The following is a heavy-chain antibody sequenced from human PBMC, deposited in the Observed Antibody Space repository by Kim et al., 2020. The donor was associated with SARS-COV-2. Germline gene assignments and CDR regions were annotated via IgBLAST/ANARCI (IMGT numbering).Heavy chain of an antibody. CDR3: TTEEKLGYCTNGVCPKISR. J-gene: IGHJ4*02. CDR1: GFTFSNAW. CDR2: IKSKTDGGTT. V-gene: IGHV3-15*01. D-gene: IGHD2-8*01. Sequence: GGSLRLSCAASGFTFSNAWISWVRQAPGKGLEWVGRIKSKTDGGTTDYAAPVKGRFTISRDDSKNTLYLQMNSLKTEDTAVYYCTTEEKLGYCTNGVCPKISRWGQGTLVTVSS.